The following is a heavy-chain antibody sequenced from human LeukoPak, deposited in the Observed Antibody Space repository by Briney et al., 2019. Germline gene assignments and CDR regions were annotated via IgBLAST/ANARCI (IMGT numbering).Heavy chain of an antibody. Sequence: PGGSLRLSCAASGFTFSSYAMSWVRQAPGKGLEWVSVIYSGGSTYYADSVKGRFTISRDNSKNTLYLQMNSLRAEDTAVYYCARSQGYFDWSNAFDIWGQGTMVTVSS. V-gene: IGHV3-53*01. CDR2: IYSGGST. D-gene: IGHD3-9*01. CDR1: GFTFSSYA. CDR3: ARSQGYFDWSNAFDI. J-gene: IGHJ3*02.